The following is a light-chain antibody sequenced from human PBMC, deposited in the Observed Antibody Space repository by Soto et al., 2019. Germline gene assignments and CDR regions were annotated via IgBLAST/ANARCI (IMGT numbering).Light chain of an antibody. CDR2: SSN. V-gene: IGLV1-44*01. CDR1: DSNIGTNS. CDR3: AACDDSLNGLWV. Sequence: QSVLTQPPSASGTPGQRVTISCSGSDSNIGTNSVSWYQQLPGTAPKLLIYSSNRRPSGVPERFSGSKSGTPASLAISGLQSEDEADYYCAACDDSLNGLWVFGGGTQLTVL. J-gene: IGLJ3*02.